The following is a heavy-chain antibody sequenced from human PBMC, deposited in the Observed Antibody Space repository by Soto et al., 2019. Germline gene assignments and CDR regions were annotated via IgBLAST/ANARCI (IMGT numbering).Heavy chain of an antibody. Sequence: ASVKVSCKASGYTFTSYGISWVRQAPGQGLEWMGWISAYNGNTNYAQKLQGRVTMTTDTSTSTAYMELRSLRSDDTAVYYCARPSRPYPYDFWSGPHRYGMDGWGQGTTVTVSS. D-gene: IGHD3-3*01. J-gene: IGHJ6*02. CDR1: GYTFTSYG. V-gene: IGHV1-18*01. CDR2: ISAYNGNT. CDR3: ARPSRPYPYDFWSGPHRYGMDG.